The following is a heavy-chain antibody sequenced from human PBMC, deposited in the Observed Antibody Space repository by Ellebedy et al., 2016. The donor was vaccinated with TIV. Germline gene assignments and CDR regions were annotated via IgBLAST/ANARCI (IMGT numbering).Heavy chain of an antibody. J-gene: IGHJ1*01. Sequence: GESLKISCAVSGFTFSDHAMHWVRQAPGKGLAWVGTISYTGGSQNYADSVKSRFTVSRDTSKNTVYLQMNSLRAEDTAVYVCARDDDTNSRYSRFHHWGLGTLVTVSS. CDR2: ISYTGGSQ. CDR1: GFTFSDHA. V-gene: IGHV3-30-3*01. D-gene: IGHD2-8*01. CDR3: ARDDDTNSRYSRFHH.